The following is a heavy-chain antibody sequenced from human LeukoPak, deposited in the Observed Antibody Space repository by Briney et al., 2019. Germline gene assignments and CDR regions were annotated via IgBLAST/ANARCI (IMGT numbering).Heavy chain of an antibody. Sequence: ASVKVSCKASGGTFSSYAISWVRQAPGQGLEWMGGIIPIFGTANYAQKFQGRVTITADESTSTAYMELSSLRSEDTAVYYCARTRVVAYCGGDCYSYSFDYWGQGTLVTVSS. J-gene: IGHJ4*02. CDR3: ARTRVVAYCGGDCYSYSFDY. CDR2: IIPIFGTA. CDR1: GGTFSSYA. D-gene: IGHD2-21*02. V-gene: IGHV1-69*13.